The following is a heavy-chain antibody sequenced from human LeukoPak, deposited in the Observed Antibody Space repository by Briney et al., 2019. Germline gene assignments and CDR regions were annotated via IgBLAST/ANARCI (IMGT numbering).Heavy chain of an antibody. D-gene: IGHD5-18*01. Sequence: PGGSLRLSCAASGFTFSNYAMHWVRQAPDKGLEWVAVISYNGGDKYYADSVKGRFTISRDNSKNTLFLQMNSLRAEDTAVYYCASYSYGYTPSSPFDYWGQGTLVTVSS. CDR1: GFTFSNYA. V-gene: IGHV3-30*04. CDR3: ASYSYGYTPSSPFDY. CDR2: ISYNGGDK. J-gene: IGHJ4*02.